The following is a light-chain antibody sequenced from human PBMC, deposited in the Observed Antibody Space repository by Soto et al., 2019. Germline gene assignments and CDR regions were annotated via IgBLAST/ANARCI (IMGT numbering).Light chain of an antibody. J-gene: IGKJ2*01. CDR2: AAS. CDR1: QTISSS. CDR3: QQSYSSPQMYT. V-gene: IGKV1-39*01. Sequence: DIQMTQSPSSLSASVGDRVTITCRASQTISSSLNWYQQKPGKAPALLIYAASNLQSGVPSRFSGSGSGSDFTLTISSLQPEDFATYYCQQSYSSPQMYTFGQGTRLEIK.